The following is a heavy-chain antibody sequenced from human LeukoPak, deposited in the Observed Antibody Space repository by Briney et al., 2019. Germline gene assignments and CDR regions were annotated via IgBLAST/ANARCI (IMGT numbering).Heavy chain of an antibody. Sequence: SETLSLTCTVSGGSISSYYWSWIRQPPGKGLEWIGYIYYSGSTNYNPSLKSRVTISVDTSKNQFSPKLSSVTAADTAVYYCAREIDDGSGSYRPSYLDYWGQGTLVTVSS. J-gene: IGHJ4*02. CDR3: AREIDDGSGSYRPSYLDY. D-gene: IGHD3-10*01. CDR1: GGSISSYY. CDR2: IYYSGST. V-gene: IGHV4-59*12.